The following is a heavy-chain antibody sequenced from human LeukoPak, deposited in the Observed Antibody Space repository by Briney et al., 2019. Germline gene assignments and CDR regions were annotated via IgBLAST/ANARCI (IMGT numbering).Heavy chain of an antibody. D-gene: IGHD3-22*01. J-gene: IGHJ4*02. Sequence: GGSLRLSCAASGFTFSSYSMKWVRQARGKGVEGGTYISSSRSTIYYADSVKGRFTISRDNAKNSLYLQMNSLRAEDTAVYYCARDYYDSSGYGGAHDYWGQGTLVTVSS. CDR2: ISSSRSTI. V-gene: IGHV3-48*01. CDR1: GFTFSSYS. CDR3: ARDYYDSSGYGGAHDY.